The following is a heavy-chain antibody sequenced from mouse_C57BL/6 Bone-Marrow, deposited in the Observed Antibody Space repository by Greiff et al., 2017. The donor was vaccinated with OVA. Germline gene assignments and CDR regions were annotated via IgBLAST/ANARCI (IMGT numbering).Heavy chain of an antibody. Sequence: QVQLQQPGAELVKPGASAKLSCKASGYTFTSYWMHWVKQRPGRGLEWIGRIDPNSGGTKYNEKFKSKATLTVDKPSSTAYMQLSSLTSEDSAVYYCCYDGYMRGNYAMDYWGQGTSVTVSS. D-gene: IGHD2-3*01. J-gene: IGHJ4*01. CDR2: IDPNSGGT. V-gene: IGHV1-72*01. CDR1: GYTFTSYW. CDR3: CYDGYMRGNYAMDY.